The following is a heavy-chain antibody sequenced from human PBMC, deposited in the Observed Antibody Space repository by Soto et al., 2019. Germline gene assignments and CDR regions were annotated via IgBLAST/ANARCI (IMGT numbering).Heavy chain of an antibody. CDR2: VYYSGTT. J-gene: IGHJ4*02. Sequence: PSETLSLTCTVSGGSMNYYYWSWIRQSPGKGLEWIGYVYYSGTTYYNPSLQSRVTISIDTSQNQFSLKLRSVTAADSAIYYCARAGRSSRYFFDSWGRGTLVTVSS. CDR1: GGSMNYYY. CDR3: ARAGRSSRYFFDS. V-gene: IGHV4-59*01. D-gene: IGHD1-26*01.